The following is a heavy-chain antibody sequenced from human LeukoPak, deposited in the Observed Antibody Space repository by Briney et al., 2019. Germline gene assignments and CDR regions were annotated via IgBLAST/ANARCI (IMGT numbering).Heavy chain of an antibody. V-gene: IGHV3-53*01. CDR2: LYSGGST. CDR1: GFTVSSNY. CDR3: ARSSHYDILTGYSEEDAFDI. Sequence: PGGSLRLSCAASGFTVSSNYMSWVPQAPGKGLEWVSVLYSGGSTDYADSVKGRFTISRDNSKNTLYLQMNSLRVEDTAVYYCARSSHYDILTGYSEEDAFDIWGQGTMVTVSS. J-gene: IGHJ3*02. D-gene: IGHD3-9*01.